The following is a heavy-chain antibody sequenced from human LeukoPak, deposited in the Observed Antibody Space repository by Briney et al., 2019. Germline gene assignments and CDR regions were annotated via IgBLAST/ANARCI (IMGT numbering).Heavy chain of an antibody. J-gene: IGHJ4*02. V-gene: IGHV3-23*01. CDR1: GFTFSSCA. CDR2: ISGRGVSGGNT. Sequence: GGTLRLSCAASGFTFSSCAMSWVRQAPGKGLEWVSKISGRGVSGGNTYYADSVKGRFTISRDNSKNTLYLQMNSLRTEDTAVYYCAKSGNNRFDYWGQGTLVAVSS. D-gene: IGHD4-23*01. CDR3: AKSGNNRFDY.